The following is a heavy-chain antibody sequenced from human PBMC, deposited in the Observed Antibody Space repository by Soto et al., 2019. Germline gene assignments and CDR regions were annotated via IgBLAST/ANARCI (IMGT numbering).Heavy chain of an antibody. Sequence: GGSLRLSCAASGFTVSSKYMSWVRQAPGKGLEWVSVIYSGGSTYYADSVKGRFTISRDNSKNTLYLQMNSLRAEDTAVYYCARAPIVLIDAFDIWGQGTMVTVSS. J-gene: IGHJ3*02. V-gene: IGHV3-66*01. CDR2: IYSGGST. CDR3: ARAPIVLIDAFDI. CDR1: GFTVSSKY. D-gene: IGHD3-9*01.